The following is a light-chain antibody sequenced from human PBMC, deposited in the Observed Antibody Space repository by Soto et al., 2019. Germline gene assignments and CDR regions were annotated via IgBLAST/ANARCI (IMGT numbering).Light chain of an antibody. J-gene: IGLJ1*01. CDR3: CSYAGSSTHYV. CDR2: EVT. CDR1: SSDVGSYNL. V-gene: IGLV2-23*02. Sequence: QSALTQPASVSGSPGQSITISCTGTSSDVGSYNLVSWYQQHPGKAPKLMIFEVTKRPSGVSSRFSGSKSDNTASLTISGLQTEDEADYYCCSYAGSSTHYVFGTGTKLIVL.